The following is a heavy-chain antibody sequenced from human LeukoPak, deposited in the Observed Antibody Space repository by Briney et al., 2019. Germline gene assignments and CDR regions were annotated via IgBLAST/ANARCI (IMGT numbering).Heavy chain of an antibody. D-gene: IGHD4-11*01. J-gene: IGHJ4*02. CDR3: ARDKYDYSDYKSSEY. CDR1: GFTFSSYE. Sequence: PGGSLRLSCAASGFTFSSYEMNWVRQAPGKGLEWVSYISSSGSTIYYADSVKGRFTISRDNAENSVYLQMNSLRVEDTAVYFCARDKYDYSDYKSSEYWGQGTLVTVSS. V-gene: IGHV3-48*03. CDR2: ISSSGSTI.